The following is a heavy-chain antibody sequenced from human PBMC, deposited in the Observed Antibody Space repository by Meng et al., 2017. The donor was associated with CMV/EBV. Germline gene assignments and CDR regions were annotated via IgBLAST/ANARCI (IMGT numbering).Heavy chain of an antibody. D-gene: IGHD5-18*01. CDR2: IYYSRNT. J-gene: IGHJ6*02. CDR1: GCPISSSSYY. CDR3: AREGYSYGDYYYGMDV. Sequence: GPLRLSCTVSGCPISSSSYYWGWIRQPPGKGLEWIGSIYYSRNTYYNPSLKSRVTISVDTSKDQFSLKLSTVTAADTAVYYCAREGYSYGDYYYGMDVWGQGTTVTVSS. V-gene: IGHV4-39*07.